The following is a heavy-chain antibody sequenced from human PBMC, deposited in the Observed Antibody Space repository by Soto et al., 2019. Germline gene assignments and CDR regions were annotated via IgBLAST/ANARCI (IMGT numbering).Heavy chain of an antibody. V-gene: IGHV4-31*03. CDR3: ARRGASRDIVLVPAAMRSQWFDP. J-gene: IGHJ5*02. D-gene: IGHD2-2*01. CDR1: GGSISSGGYY. CDR2: IYYSGST. Sequence: QVQLQESGPGLVKPSQTLSLTCTVSGGSISSGGYYWSWIRQHPGKGLEWIGYIYYSGSTYYNPSLKSRVTISVDTSKKQFSLKLSSVTAADTAVYYCARRGASRDIVLVPAAMRSQWFDPGGQGTLVTVSS.